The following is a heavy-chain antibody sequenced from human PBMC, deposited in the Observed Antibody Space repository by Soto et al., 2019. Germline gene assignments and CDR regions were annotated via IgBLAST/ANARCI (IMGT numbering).Heavy chain of an antibody. J-gene: IGHJ4*02. CDR2: ITGDGDTT. D-gene: IGHD2-15*01. V-gene: IGHV3-23*01. CDR1: GFTFSSYA. CDR3: AKEITSCSRLAFDY. Sequence: EVQLLESGGGLLQPGGSLRLSCAASGFTFSSYALNWVRQAPGKGLEWVSGITGDGDTTFYAGSVKGRFTISRDNSRNTVYLQMNSVRAEDTAVYYCAKEITSCSRLAFDYWGQGTLVTVSS.